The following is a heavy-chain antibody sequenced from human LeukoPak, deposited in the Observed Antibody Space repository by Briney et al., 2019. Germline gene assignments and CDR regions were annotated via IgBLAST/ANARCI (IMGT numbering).Heavy chain of an antibody. CDR1: GFTVSSNY. J-gene: IGHJ3*02. Sequence: GGSLRLSCAASGFTVSSNYMTWVRQAPGKGLEWVSLIYSGSNTNYADSVKRRFTISRDDSKNTLYLQMNRLRAEDTAVYYCARDGSGYSASTRVDAFDIWGRGTMVTVSS. CDR2: IYSGSNT. D-gene: IGHD1-26*01. CDR3: ARDGSGYSASTRVDAFDI. V-gene: IGHV3-53*01.